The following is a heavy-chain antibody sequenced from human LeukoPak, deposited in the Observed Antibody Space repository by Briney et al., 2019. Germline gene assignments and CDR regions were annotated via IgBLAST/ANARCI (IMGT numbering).Heavy chain of an antibody. V-gene: IGHV3-74*01. CDR3: ASDRVLGSGSLDN. CDR2: IRGDGYDT. CDR1: GLRFSDFW. Sequence: GGSLRLSCTASGLRFSDFWMHWVRQAPGKGLVWVSRIRGDGYDTNYADSVKGRFTISRDNAQNTLYLQMNSLRAEDTVVYYCASDRVLGSGSLDNWGQGTLVTVSS. J-gene: IGHJ4*02. D-gene: IGHD3-10*01.